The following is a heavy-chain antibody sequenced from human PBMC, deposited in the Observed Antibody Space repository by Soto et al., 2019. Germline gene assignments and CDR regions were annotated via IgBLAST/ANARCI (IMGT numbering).Heavy chain of an antibody. D-gene: IGHD2-15*01. Sequence: ASVKVSCKASGGTFSSYTISWVRQAPGQGLEWMGRIIPILGIANYAQKFQGRVTITADKSTSTAYMELSSLRSEDTAVYYCARLGGYCSGGSCYPFDYWGQGTLVTVSS. CDR3: ARLGGYCSGGSCYPFDY. CDR2: IIPILGIA. J-gene: IGHJ4*02. V-gene: IGHV1-69*02. CDR1: GGTFSSYT.